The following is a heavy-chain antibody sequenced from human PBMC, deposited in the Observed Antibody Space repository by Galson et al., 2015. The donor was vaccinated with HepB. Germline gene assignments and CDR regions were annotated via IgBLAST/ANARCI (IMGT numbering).Heavy chain of an antibody. J-gene: IGHJ4*02. CDR3: AGGGDCSGGSCYDPSDY. D-gene: IGHD2-15*01. V-gene: IGHV3-23*01. CDR1: GFTFSNYA. CDR2: ISGNGGIT. Sequence: SLRLSCAASGFTFSNYAMSWVRQAQGKGLEWVSTISGNGGITYYADSVKGRFTISRDNSKNTMYLQMNSLRAEDTAVYYCAGGGDCSGGSCYDPSDYWGQGTLVTVSS.